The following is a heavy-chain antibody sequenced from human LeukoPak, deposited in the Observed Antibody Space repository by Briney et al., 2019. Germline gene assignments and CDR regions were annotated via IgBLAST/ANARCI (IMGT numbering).Heavy chain of an antibody. Sequence: SETLSLTCTVAGGSISSSSYYWGWIRQPPVKVLEWIGSIYYSGSTYYNPSLKSRVTISVDTSKNQFSLKLSSVTAADTAVYYCASTLGSPKYYFDYWGQGTLVTVSS. J-gene: IGHJ4*02. V-gene: IGHV4-39*01. CDR3: ASTLGSPKYYFDY. D-gene: IGHD7-27*01. CDR1: GGSISSSSYY. CDR2: IYYSGST.